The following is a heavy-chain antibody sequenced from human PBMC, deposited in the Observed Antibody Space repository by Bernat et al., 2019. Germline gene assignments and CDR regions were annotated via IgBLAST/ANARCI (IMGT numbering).Heavy chain of an antibody. Sequence: EVQLVESGGGLVKPGGSLRLSCAASGFTFSNAWMNWVRQAPGKGLEWVGRIKSKTDGGTTDYAAPVKGRFTISRDDSQNTLYLQMNTLKTEDTAVYYCSTVFPYDSSPSCGQGTRVTVSS. CDR1: GFTFSNAW. CDR2: IKSKTDGGTT. D-gene: IGHD3-22*01. J-gene: IGHJ4*02. CDR3: STVFPYDSSPS. V-gene: IGHV3-15*07.